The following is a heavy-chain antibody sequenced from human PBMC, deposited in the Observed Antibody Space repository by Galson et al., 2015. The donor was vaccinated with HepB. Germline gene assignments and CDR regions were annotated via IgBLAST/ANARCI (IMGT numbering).Heavy chain of an antibody. CDR2: ISYDGSNK. D-gene: IGHD5-24*01. V-gene: IGHV3-30-3*01. Sequence: SLRLSCAASGFTFSSYAMHWVRQAPGKGLEWVAVISYDGSNKYYADSVKGRFTISRDNSKNTLYLQMNSLRAEDTAVYYCARGRFDRMPEGSRGVSRDGYNWGFDYWGQGTLVTVSP. CDR3: ARGRFDRMPEGSRGVSRDGYNWGFDY. CDR1: GFTFSSYA. J-gene: IGHJ4*02.